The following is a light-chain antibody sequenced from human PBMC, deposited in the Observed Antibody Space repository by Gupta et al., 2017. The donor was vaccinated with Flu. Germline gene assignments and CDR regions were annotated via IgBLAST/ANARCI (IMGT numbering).Light chain of an antibody. CDR1: SSDVGCTNY. V-gene: IGLV2-14*01. Sequence: QSALTQPASVSGSPGQSITISCTGTSSDVGCTNYVSWYQQYPGNAPKLIIYEVHNEVIRGYSGLFSRSSGSKSGNTASLTISDLQAEDEADYYCSSHSGSGILVFGGGTKLTVL. CDR2: EVH. J-gene: IGLJ3*02. CDR3: SSHSGSGILV.